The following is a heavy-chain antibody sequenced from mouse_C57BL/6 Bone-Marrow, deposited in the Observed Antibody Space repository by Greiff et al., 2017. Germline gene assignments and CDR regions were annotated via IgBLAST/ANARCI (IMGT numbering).Heavy chain of an antibody. V-gene: IGHV1-64*01. CDR1: GYTFTSYW. D-gene: IGHD1-1*01. CDR3: ARWYYCSMDY. Sequence: QVHVKQPGAELVKPGASVKLSCKASGYTFTSYWMHWVKQRPGQGLEWIGMIHPNSGSTNYNEKFKSKATLTVDKSSSTAYMQLSSLTSEDSAVYYCARWYYCSMDYWCQGTAVTVSS. J-gene: IGHJ4*01. CDR2: IHPNSGST.